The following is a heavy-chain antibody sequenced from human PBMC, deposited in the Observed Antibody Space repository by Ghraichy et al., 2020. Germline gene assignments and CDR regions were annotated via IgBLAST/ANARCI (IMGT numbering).Heavy chain of an antibody. J-gene: IGHJ6*02. CDR3: ASGYYFMGGMDV. D-gene: IGHD3-3*01. CDR2: IYSGGST. CDR1: GFTVSSNY. Sequence: GESLNISCAASGFTVSSNYMSWVRQAPGKGLEWVSVIYSGGSTYYADSVKGRFTISRDNSKNTLYLQMNSLRAEDTAVYYCASGYYFMGGMDVWGQGTTVTVSS. V-gene: IGHV3-53*01.